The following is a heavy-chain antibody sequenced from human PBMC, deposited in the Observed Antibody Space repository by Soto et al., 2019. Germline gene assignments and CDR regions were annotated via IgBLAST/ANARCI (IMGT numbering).Heavy chain of an antibody. D-gene: IGHD6-6*01. V-gene: IGHV4-34*01. CDR2: INHSGST. CDR1: GGSFSGYY. Sequence: RSSETLSLTCAVYGGSFSGYYWSWIRQPPGKGLEWIGEINHSGSTNYNPSLKSRVTISVDTSKNQFSLKLSSVTAADTAVYYCARAQYSSSSHDQDYYYGMDVWGQGTTVTVSS. J-gene: IGHJ6*02. CDR3: ARAQYSSSSHDQDYYYGMDV.